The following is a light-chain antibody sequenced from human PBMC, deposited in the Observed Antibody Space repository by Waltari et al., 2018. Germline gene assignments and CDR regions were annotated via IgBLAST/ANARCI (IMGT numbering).Light chain of an antibody. V-gene: IGKV1-9*01. CDR3: QQYGSSPRAYT. Sequence: NQLTQSPSSLSASVGDRVTITCRASQAISGYLAWYQQKPGKAPKLLIYAASTLQSGVPSRFSGSGSGTDFTLTISRLEPEDFAVYYCQQYGSSPRAYTFGQGTKLEIK. CDR2: AAS. J-gene: IGKJ2*01. CDR1: QAISGY.